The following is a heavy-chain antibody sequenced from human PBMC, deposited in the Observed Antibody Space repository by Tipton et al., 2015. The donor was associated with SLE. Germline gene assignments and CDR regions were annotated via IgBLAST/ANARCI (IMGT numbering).Heavy chain of an antibody. Sequence: GSLRLSCAASGFTFSTYEMHWVRQAPGKGLEWVSAISGSGGSTYYADSVKGRFTISRDNSKNTLYLQMNSLRAEDTAVYYCAKDRGYFDQGDAFDIWGQGTMVTVSS. CDR2: ISGSGGST. CDR3: AKDRGYFDQGDAFDI. V-gene: IGHV3-23*01. D-gene: IGHD3-9*01. CDR1: GFTFSTYE. J-gene: IGHJ3*02.